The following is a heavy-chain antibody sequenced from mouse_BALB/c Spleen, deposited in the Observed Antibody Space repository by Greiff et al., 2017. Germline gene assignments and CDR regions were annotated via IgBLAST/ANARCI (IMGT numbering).Heavy chain of an antibody. D-gene: IGHD1-2*01. CDR1: GFTFSSYG. CDR3: ATTTARGYAMDY. V-gene: IGHV5-6*01. J-gene: IGHJ4*01. Sequence: EVQGVESGGDLVKPGGSLKLSCAASGFTFSSYGMSWVRQTPDKRLEWVATISSGGSYTYYPDSVKGRFTISRDNAKNTLYLQMSSLKSEDTAMYYCATTTARGYAMDYWGQGTSVTVSS. CDR2: ISSGGSYT.